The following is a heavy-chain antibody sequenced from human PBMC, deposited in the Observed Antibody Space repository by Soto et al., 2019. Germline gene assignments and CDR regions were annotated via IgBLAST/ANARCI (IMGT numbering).Heavy chain of an antibody. CDR1: GYTSTSYY. CDR3: ERDIAVAGTGVNY. V-gene: IGHV1-46*01. Sequence: SVKVSCKASGYTSTSYYMHWLRQAPGQGLEWMGIINPSGGSTSYAQKFQGRVTMTRDTSTSTVYMELSSLRSEDTAVYYCERDIAVAGTGVNYWGQGTLVTVSS. CDR2: INPSGGST. J-gene: IGHJ4*02. D-gene: IGHD6-19*01.